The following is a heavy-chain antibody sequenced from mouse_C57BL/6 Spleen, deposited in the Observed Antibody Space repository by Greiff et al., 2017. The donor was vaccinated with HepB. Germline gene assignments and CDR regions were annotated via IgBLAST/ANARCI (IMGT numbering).Heavy chain of an antibody. J-gene: IGHJ4*01. D-gene: IGHD2-4*01. CDR2: IRNKANNHAT. CDR1: GFTFSDAW. CDR3: TRIYYDYDGLDY. V-gene: IGHV6-6*01. Sequence: EVMLVESGGGLVQPGGSMKLSCAASGFTFSDAWMDWVRQSPEKGLEWVAEIRNKANNHATYYAESVKGRFTISRDDSKSSVYLQMNSLRAEDTGIYYCTRIYYDYDGLDYWGQGTSVTVSS.